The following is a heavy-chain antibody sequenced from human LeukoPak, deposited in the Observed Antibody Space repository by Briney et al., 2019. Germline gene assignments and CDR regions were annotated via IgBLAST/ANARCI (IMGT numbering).Heavy chain of an antibody. V-gene: IGHV1-69*05. J-gene: IGHJ3*02. CDR3: ARVGQIPGLELRAFDI. CDR1: GGTFSSYA. Sequence: ASVKVSCKASGGTFSSYAISWVRQAPGQGLEWMGGIIPIFGTANYAQKFQGRVTITTDESTSTAYMELSSLRSEDTAVYYCARVGQIPGLELRAFDIWGQGTMVTVSS. CDR2: IIPIFGTA. D-gene: IGHD1-7*01.